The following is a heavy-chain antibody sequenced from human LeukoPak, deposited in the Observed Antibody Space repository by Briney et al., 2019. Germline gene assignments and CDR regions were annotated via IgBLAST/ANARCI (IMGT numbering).Heavy chain of an antibody. CDR2: INSDGSGT. CDR3: AKSITIFGVVIIGDFDY. J-gene: IGHJ4*02. CDR1: GFTFSNFY. D-gene: IGHD3-3*01. V-gene: IGHV3-74*03. Sequence: PGGSLRLSCAASGFTFSNFYMHWVRHAPGKGLEWVARINSDGSGTMYADSVKGRFTISRDNAKNTLYLQMNSLRAEDTAMYYCAKSITIFGVVIIGDFDYWGQGTLVTVSS.